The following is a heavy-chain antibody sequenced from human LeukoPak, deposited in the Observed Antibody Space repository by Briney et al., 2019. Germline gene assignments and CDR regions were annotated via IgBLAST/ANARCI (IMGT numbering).Heavy chain of an antibody. Sequence: PGGSLRLSCAASGFTFSSYSMNWVRQAPGKGLEWVSAISGSGGSTYYADSVKGRFTISRDNSKNTLYLQMNSLRAEDTAVYYCARDHGYYYDSSGYYPFDYWGQGTLVTVSS. CDR1: GFTFSSYS. J-gene: IGHJ4*02. V-gene: IGHV3-23*01. CDR3: ARDHGYYYDSSGYYPFDY. CDR2: ISGSGGST. D-gene: IGHD3-22*01.